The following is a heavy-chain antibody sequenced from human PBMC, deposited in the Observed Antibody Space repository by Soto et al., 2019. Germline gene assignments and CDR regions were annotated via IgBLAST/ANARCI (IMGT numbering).Heavy chain of an antibody. Sequence: SQTLSLTCAISGDSVSSNSAAWNWIRQSPSRGLEWLGSTYYRSKWYNDYAVSVKSRITFNPDTSKNQFSLQLNSVTPEDTAVYYCARAPGIAVAGTFDIWGQGTMVTVSS. J-gene: IGHJ3*02. V-gene: IGHV6-1*01. CDR2: TYYRSKWYN. D-gene: IGHD6-19*01. CDR1: GDSVSSNSAA. CDR3: ARAPGIAVAGTFDI.